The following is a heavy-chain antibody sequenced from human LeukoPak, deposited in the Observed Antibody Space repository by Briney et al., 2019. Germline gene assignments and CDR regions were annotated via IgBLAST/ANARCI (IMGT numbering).Heavy chain of an antibody. V-gene: IGHV1-46*01. D-gene: IGHD4-17*01. CDR1: GYTFASYC. CDR2: IIPSGGST. J-gene: IGHJ4*02. CDR3: ARGGTVTTPLNRLVY. Sequence: ASVKVSCKASGYTFASYCIHWVRQAPGQGLEWMGVIIPSGGSTTYAQKFQGRVTMTRDTSMSTVYMELSSLRSEDTAVYYCARGGTVTTPLNRLVYWGQGTLVTVSS.